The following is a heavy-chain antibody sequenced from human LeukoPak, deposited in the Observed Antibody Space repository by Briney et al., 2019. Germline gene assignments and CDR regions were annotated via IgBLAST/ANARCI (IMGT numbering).Heavy chain of an antibody. CDR3: ARRGVASGWYYIDY. CDR2: IYPGDSDT. V-gene: IGHV5-51*01. D-gene: IGHD6-19*01. CDR1: GYSFTDYW. Sequence: GESLKISCKGSGYSFTDYWIDWVRQMPGKGLEWMGIIYPGDSDTRYSPSFQGQVTISADKSISTAYLQWNSLKASDTAMYYCARRGVASGWYYIDYGGQGTLVTVSS. J-gene: IGHJ4*02.